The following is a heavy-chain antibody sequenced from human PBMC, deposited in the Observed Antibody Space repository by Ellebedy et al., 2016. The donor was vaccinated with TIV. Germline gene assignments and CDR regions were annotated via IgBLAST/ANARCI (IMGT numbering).Heavy chain of an antibody. D-gene: IGHD2-21*02. CDR3: ARDPYCGGDCSNDAFDI. CDR1: GGSFIVSY. V-gene: IGHV4-34*01. Sequence: MPSETLSLTCAVYGGSFIVSYWNWIRQPPGKGLEWIGEINHSGSTNYNPSLKSRVTISVDTSKNQFSLKLSSVTAADTAVYYCARDPYCGGDCSNDAFDIWGQGTMVTVSS. CDR2: INHSGST. J-gene: IGHJ3*02.